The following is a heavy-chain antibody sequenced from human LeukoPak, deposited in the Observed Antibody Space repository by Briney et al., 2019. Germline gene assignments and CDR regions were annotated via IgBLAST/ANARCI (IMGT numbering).Heavy chain of an antibody. J-gene: IGHJ5*02. CDR1: GGSISSYY. V-gene: IGHV4-59*01. CDR3: ARGGQWRFDP. D-gene: IGHD6-19*01. CDR2: IYYSGST. Sequence: SGTLSLTCTVSGGSISSYYWSWIRQPPGKGLEWIGYIYYSGSTNYNPSLKSRVTISVDTSKNQFSLKLSSVTAADTAVYYCARGGQWRFDPWGQGTLVTVSS.